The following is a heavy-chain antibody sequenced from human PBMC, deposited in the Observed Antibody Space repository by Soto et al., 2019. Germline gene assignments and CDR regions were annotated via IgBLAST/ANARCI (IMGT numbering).Heavy chain of an antibody. D-gene: IGHD2-2*01. CDR2: IYHSGST. CDR1: GGSHSSSNW. V-gene: IGHV4-4*02. CDR3: ARAKVYQNNWFDP. J-gene: IGHJ5*02. Sequence: QVQLQESGPGLVKTSGTLSLTCAVSGGSHSSSNWWSLVRQPPGKGLEWIGEIYHSGSTNYTPPLKSRATISVDKYKNQFSLKLSSVTAADTAVYYCARAKVYQNNWFDPWGQGTLVTVSS.